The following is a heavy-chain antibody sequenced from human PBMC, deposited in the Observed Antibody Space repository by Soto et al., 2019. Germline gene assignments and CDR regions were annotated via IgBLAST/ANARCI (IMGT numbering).Heavy chain of an antibody. CDR3: ATRSGGGGAFDF. CDR1: GLTFSNYE. D-gene: IGHD3-10*01. Sequence: EVQLVESGGGLVLPGGSLRLSCSASGLTFSNYEMNWVRQAPGKGLEWVSYIGRSGTTTYYAYSLKGRFTISRDNAKNSLYLQMNSLRAEDTAVYYCATRSGGGGAFDFWGQGTMVTVSS. J-gene: IGHJ3*01. V-gene: IGHV3-48*03. CDR2: IGRSGTTT.